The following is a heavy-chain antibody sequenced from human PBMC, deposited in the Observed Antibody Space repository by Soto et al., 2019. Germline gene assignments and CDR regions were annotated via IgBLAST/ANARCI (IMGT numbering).Heavy chain of an antibody. Sequence: SETLSLTCTVSGGSISSYYWSWIRQPPGKGLEWIGYIYHSGSTNYNPSLKSRVTISVDTSKNQFSLKLSSVTAADTAVYYCARQWRGHFDYWGQGTLVTVSS. D-gene: IGHD3-10*01. CDR2: IYHSGST. CDR1: GGSISSYY. J-gene: IGHJ4*02. CDR3: ARQWRGHFDY. V-gene: IGHV4-59*08.